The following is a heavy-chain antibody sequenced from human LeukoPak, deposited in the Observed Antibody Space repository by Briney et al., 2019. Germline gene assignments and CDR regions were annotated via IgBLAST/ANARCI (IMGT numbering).Heavy chain of an antibody. J-gene: IGHJ4*02. V-gene: IGHV3-74*01. Sequence: GGSLRLSCAASAFTFSGYWVHWVRQTPGKGLVWLSRITPDGSGTSYADSVKGRFTISRDNAKNTLYLQMNSLRAEYTAVYYCARDVVYGSGSLDYWGQGTLVTVSS. CDR3: ARDVVYGSGSLDY. CDR1: AFTFSGYW. D-gene: IGHD3-10*01. CDR2: ITPDGSGT.